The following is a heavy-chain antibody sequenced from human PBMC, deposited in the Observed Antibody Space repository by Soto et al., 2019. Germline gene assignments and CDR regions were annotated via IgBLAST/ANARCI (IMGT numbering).Heavy chain of an antibody. CDR3: TRWIGYGYL. V-gene: IGHV3-23*01. D-gene: IGHD4-17*01. Sequence: EMQLLDSGGGLVQPGVSLRLSCVVSGFSFSTYGVTWVRQAPGKGLEWVCGVSGGSGVTHYTDSLKGRFTISGDDSKNTVYLRMHILRGEDTAVFYCTRWIGYGYLWCYGTLVTVSS. J-gene: IGHJ5*02. CDR1: GFSFSTYG. CDR2: VSGGSGVT.